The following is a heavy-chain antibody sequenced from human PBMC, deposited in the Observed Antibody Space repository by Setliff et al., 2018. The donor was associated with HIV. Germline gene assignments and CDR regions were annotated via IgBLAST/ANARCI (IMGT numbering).Heavy chain of an antibody. V-gene: IGHV4-31*03. J-gene: IGHJ5*02. CDR1: GGSISSGGYY. CDR3: ARAARPYYYYNFWSGYPDWSDP. Sequence: SETLSLTCTVSGGSISSGGYYWSWIRQHPGKGLEWIGYIYYSGSTSYNPSLKSRVTISVDTSKNQFSLKLSSVTAADTAVYYCARAARPYYYYNFWSGYPDWSDPWGQGTLVTVSS. CDR2: IYYSGST. D-gene: IGHD3-3*01.